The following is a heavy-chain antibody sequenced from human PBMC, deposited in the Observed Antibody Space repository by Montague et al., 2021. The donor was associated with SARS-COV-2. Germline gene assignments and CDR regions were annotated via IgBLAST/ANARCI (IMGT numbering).Heavy chain of an antibody. V-gene: IGHV4-61*01. CDR2: IYDSGSA. J-gene: IGHJ5*02. CDR3: ARAYCGGDCHVGP. D-gene: IGHD2-21*02. CDR1: GVSVSSNNYY. Sequence: SDTLSLTCSVSGVSVSSNNYYWTWIRQPPGKGLEWIGYIYDSGSANYNPSLKSRSTISVDTSNNQFSLRLSSVTAADTAVYYCARAYCGGDCHVGPWGQGILVTASS.